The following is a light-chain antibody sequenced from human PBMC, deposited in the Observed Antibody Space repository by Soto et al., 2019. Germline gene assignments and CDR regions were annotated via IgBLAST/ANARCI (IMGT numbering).Light chain of an antibody. CDR3: SSYAGGNKLL. Sequence: QSALTQPASVSGSPGQSITISCTGTSSDVGGYNYVSWYQQHPGKAPKLMIYEVTERPSGVPDRFSGSKSGSRASLTVSGLQAEDEADYYCSSYAGGNKLLFGGGTKLTVL. CDR1: SSDVGGYNY. V-gene: IGLV2-8*01. CDR2: EVT. J-gene: IGLJ3*02.